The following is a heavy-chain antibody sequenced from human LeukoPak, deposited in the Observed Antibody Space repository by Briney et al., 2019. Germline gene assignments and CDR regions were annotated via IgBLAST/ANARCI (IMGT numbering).Heavy chain of an antibody. CDR3: GSSEDGYIDY. V-gene: IGHV3-74*01. CDR2: IKTDGSNT. Sequence: PGGSLRLSCAASGFTFIRHYMHWVRQAPGKGLVWVSRIKTDGSNTIYADSLKGRFTISRDNAKNTLYLQMSSLRVEDTAVYYCGSSEDGYIDYWGQGTLVTVSS. CDR1: GFTFIRHY. D-gene: IGHD5-24*01. J-gene: IGHJ4*02.